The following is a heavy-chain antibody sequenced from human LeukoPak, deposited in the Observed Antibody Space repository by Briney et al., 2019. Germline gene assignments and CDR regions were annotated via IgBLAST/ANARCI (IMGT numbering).Heavy chain of an antibody. CDR1: GYTFTGYY. D-gene: IGHD3-9*01. CDR2: INPNSGGT. Sequence: WASVKVSCKASGYTFTGYYMHWVRQAPGQGLEWMGWINPNSGGTNYAQNVQGRVTMTRDTSISTAYMELSRLRSDDTAVYYCAREETYYDILTGYSLPHFDYWGQGTLVTVSS. J-gene: IGHJ4*02. V-gene: IGHV1-2*02. CDR3: AREETYYDILTGYSLPHFDY.